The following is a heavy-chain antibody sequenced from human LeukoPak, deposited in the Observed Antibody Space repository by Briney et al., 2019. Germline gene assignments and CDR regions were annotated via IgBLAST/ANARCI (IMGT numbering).Heavy chain of an antibody. V-gene: IGHV4-39*07. J-gene: IGHJ6*03. CDR2: IYYCGST. Sequence: SETLSLTFTISCGSISSRSYDWGRIRPPPGKGLEWIGSIYYCGSTYYKPSLKSRVTISLDTSKNQLCLKLSSVAAADTAVYYWARSKSEVSYYEYYYYFMDVWGKGTTVTVSS. D-gene: IGHD1-26*01. CDR3: ARSKSEVSYYEYYYYFMDV. CDR1: CGSISSRSYD.